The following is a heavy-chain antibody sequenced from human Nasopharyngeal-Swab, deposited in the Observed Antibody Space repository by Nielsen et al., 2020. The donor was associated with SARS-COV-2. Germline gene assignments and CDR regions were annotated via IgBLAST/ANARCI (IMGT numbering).Heavy chain of an antibody. CDR1: GFTFSSYA. CDR2: VSGSGGTT. CDR3: AKDRYCSGGACYFSGFDY. Sequence: GESLKISCAASGFTFSSYAMSWVRQAPGKGLEWVSGVSGSGGTTKYADSVKGRFTISRDNSKNKLYLQMHSLRAEDTAVYYCAKDRYCSGGACYFSGFDYWGLGTLVTVSS. J-gene: IGHJ4*02. V-gene: IGHV3-23*01. D-gene: IGHD2-15*01.